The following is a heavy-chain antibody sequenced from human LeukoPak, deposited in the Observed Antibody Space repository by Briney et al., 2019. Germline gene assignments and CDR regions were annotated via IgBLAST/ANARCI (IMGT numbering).Heavy chain of an antibody. Sequence: PCETLGLTCSVSGVSISSSRNYWGWIRQPPGKGLEWIGSIFYSGSAYYNPSLESRVTISVDTSNNQFYLKLSAVTASDTAVYYCASLRGYFVYCGQRSVVADSS. CDR3: ASLRGYFVY. V-gene: IGHV4-39*01. CDR2: IFYSGSA. D-gene: IGHD3-22*01. J-gene: IGHJ4*02. CDR1: GVSISSSRNY.